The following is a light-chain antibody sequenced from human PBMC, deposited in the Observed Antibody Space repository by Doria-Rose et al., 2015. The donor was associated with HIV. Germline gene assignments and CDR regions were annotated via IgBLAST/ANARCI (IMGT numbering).Light chain of an antibody. CDR2: DGS. V-gene: IGKV3-20*01. CDR3: HQYGTSWT. Sequence: TQSPGTLSLSPGERATLSCRASQSFSSTYLAWYQQKPGQAPSLLIYDGSTRATGIPDRFSASGSVTDFTLTSNRLEPEDFALYYCHQYGTSWTFGQGTKVEL. CDR1: QSFSSTY. J-gene: IGKJ1*01.